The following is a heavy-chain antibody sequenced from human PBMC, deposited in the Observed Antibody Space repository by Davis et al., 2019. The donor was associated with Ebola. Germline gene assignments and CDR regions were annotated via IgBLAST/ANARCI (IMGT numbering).Heavy chain of an antibody. J-gene: IGHJ4*02. CDR2: IYYSGST. V-gene: IGHV4-61*08. CDR3: ARGIVATITDY. Sequence: SETLSLTCTVSGGSISSGGYYWSWIRQPPGKGLEWIGYIYYSGSTNYNPSLKSRVTISVDTSKNQFSLKLSSVTAADTAVYYCARGIVATITDYWGQGTLVTVSS. D-gene: IGHD5-12*01. CDR1: GGSISSGGYY.